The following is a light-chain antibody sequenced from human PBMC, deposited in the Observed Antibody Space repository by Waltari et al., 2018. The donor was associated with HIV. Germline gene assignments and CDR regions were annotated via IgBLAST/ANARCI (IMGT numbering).Light chain of an antibody. Sequence: EITLTHSPATLSLSPGETAIVPCRASENMTSQYLAWYQQKSGQAPRLLLFGASTRNPGVPERFGGAGSGADFTLTVSRLEPEDFALYFCQQYAASPYTFGQGT. V-gene: IGKV3-20*01. J-gene: IGKJ2*01. CDR1: ENMTSQY. CDR2: GAS. CDR3: QQYAASPYT.